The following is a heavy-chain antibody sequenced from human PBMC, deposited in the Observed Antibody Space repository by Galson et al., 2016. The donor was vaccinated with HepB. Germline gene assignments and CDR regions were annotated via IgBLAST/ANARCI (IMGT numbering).Heavy chain of an antibody. CDR2: ISTYNGNT. Sequence: SVKVSCKASGYSFISYGISWVRQARGQGLEWMGWISTYNGNTNYEQKFKGRVTLTADISTSTAQMELRSLRSDDTAVYYCARDGTLRGSYYHFYGMDVWGQGTTVTVSS. D-gene: IGHD1-26*01. CDR3: ARDGTLRGSYYHFYGMDV. CDR1: GYSFISYG. V-gene: IGHV1-18*01. J-gene: IGHJ6*02.